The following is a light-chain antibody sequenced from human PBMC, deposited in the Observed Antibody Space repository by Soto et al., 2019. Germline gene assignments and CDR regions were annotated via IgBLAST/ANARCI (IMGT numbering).Light chain of an antibody. V-gene: IGKV1-39*01. CDR2: GAS. J-gene: IGKJ3*01. CDR3: QQSYSLPFT. CDR1: QSISEY. Sequence: DIQMTQSPSSLSASVGDRVAITCRATQSISEYLNWYQQKPGKALKLLIYGASNLQSGVPSRFSGSGSGTDFTLTISGLQPEDFGIYYCQQSYSLPFTFGPGTKVDVK.